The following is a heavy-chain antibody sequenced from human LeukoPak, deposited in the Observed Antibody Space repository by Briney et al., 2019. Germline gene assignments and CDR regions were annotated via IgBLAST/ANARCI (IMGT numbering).Heavy chain of an antibody. V-gene: IGHV1-2*02. Sequence: ASVTVSCKASGYTFTGYYMHWVRQAPGQGLEWMGWINPNSGGTNYAQNFQGRVTMTRDTSISTAYMEVSRLRSDDTAVYYCARSPDLYRGDAFDIWGQGTMVTVSS. CDR2: INPNSGGT. D-gene: IGHD1-14*01. CDR3: ARSPDLYRGDAFDI. J-gene: IGHJ3*02. CDR1: GYTFTGYY.